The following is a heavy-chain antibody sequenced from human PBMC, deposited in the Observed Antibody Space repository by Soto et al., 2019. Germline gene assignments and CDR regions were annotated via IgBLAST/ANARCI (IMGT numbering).Heavy chain of an antibody. CDR2: IDYRGST. CDR1: GASISSGIHY. J-gene: IGHJ5*02. Sequence: PSETLSLTCTVSGASISSGIHYWSWIRQHPGKGLEWIGYIDYRGSTYYNPSLKTRVTISADTSKNQLSLMLRSVTAADTAVYYCARDSYDERTRHNCFDLWGQGTTVTVSS. V-gene: IGHV4-31*03. D-gene: IGHD3-16*01. CDR3: ARDSYDERTRHNCFDL.